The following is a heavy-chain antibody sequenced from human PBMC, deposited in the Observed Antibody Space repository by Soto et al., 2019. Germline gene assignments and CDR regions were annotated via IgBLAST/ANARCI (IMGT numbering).Heavy chain of an antibody. V-gene: IGHV3-11*01. D-gene: IGHD1-20*01. J-gene: IGHJ4*02. Sequence: GSLRLSCAASGFTFSDYYMGWIRQAPGKGLEWVSFISWSRTTISYADSVSGRFTISRDNAKNSLFLQMNGLRADDTAVYFCARLPRYNWNLFDYWGQGTLVTVSS. CDR2: ISWSRTTI. CDR3: ARLPRYNWNLFDY. CDR1: GFTFSDYY.